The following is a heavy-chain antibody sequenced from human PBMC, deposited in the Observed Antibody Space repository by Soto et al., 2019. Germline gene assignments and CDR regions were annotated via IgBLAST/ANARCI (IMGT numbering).Heavy chain of an antibody. D-gene: IGHD3-16*01. CDR1: RFIFDDFT. CDR3: AKDEGEALESPGD. CDR2: INWDGRIA. V-gene: IGHV3-43*01. J-gene: IGHJ4*01. Sequence: GSLRLCCSDFRFIFDDFTMHRFLLVPGTGLQGASYINWDGRIAMYADSVKGRFTISRDNTNNHLYLQMNSLRSDDTALYYCAKDEGEALESPGDWGQGTLVTVSS.